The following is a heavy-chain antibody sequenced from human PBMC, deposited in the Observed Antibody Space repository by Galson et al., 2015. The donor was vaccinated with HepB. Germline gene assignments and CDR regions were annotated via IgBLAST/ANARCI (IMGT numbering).Heavy chain of an antibody. Sequence: SVTVSCKASGYTFTGYYMHWVRQAPGQGLEWMGWINPNSGGTNYAQKFQGRVTMTRDTSISTAYMELSRLRSDDTAVYYCARGVYGDSIRSNYFDYWGQGTLVTVSS. CDR2: INPNSGGT. J-gene: IGHJ4*02. CDR1: GYTFTGYY. D-gene: IGHD4-17*01. CDR3: ARGVYGDSIRSNYFDY. V-gene: IGHV1-2*02.